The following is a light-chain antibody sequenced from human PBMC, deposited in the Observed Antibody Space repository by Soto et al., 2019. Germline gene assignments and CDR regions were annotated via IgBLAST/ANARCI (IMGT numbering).Light chain of an antibody. CDR3: QQSYNTPIT. V-gene: IGKV1-39*01. CDR1: QSISNF. Sequence: DIQMTQSPSSLSASVGDRVTISCRASQSISNFLNWYQQKPGKXPQXXIYAASRLQSGVPPRFSGSGVGTDGTLTIRSLQPEDCETYDGQQSYNTPITFGQGTRLEIK. CDR2: AAS. J-gene: IGKJ5*01.